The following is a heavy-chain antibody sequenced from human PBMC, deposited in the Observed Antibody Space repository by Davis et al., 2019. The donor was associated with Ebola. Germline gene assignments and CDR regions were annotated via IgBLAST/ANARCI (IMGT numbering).Heavy chain of an antibody. V-gene: IGHV3-15*01. D-gene: IGHD3-16*01. CDR1: GDSISSYY. Sequence: ETLSLTCTVSGDSISSYYWSWIRQPPGKGLEWVGRIKTKADGGTAAYAASVKGRFTISRDDAEQTLYLEMNSLKTGDTAVYYCTTDPGMMITFGGVVRHYGMDVWGQGTTVIVSS. J-gene: IGHJ6*02. CDR3: TTDPGMMITFGGVVRHYGMDV. CDR2: IKTKADGGTA.